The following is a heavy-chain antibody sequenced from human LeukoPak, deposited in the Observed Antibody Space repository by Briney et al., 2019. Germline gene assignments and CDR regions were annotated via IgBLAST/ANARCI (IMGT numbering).Heavy chain of an antibody. V-gene: IGHV3-23*01. CDR2: ISGNGGST. J-gene: IGHJ4*02. CDR1: GFTVSSNS. CDR3: AKGMTVVALGLDY. Sequence: GGSLRLSCTVSGFTVSSNSMSWVRQAPGKGLQWVSSISGNGGSTWYADSVKGRFTISRDNSKNTLYLHMNIVRDEDTAVYYCAKGMTVVALGLDYWGQGALVTVSS. D-gene: IGHD2-15*01.